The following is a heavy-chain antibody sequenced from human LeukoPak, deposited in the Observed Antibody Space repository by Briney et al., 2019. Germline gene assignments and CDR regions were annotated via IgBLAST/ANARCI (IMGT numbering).Heavy chain of an antibody. CDR2: IYYSGST. V-gene: IGHV4-59*01. CDR1: GGSISSYY. D-gene: IGHD3-10*01. J-gene: IGHJ2*01. Sequence: SETLSLTCTVSGGSISSYYWSWIRQPPGKGLEWIGYIYYSGSTNYNPSLKSRVTISVDTSKNQLSLKLSSVTAADTAVYYCARGFIRAWYFDLWGRGTLVTVSS. CDR3: ARGFIRAWYFDL.